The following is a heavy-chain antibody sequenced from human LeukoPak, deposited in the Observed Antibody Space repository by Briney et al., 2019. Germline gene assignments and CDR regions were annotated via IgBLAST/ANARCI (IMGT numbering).Heavy chain of an antibody. J-gene: IGHJ4*02. Sequence: GGSLRLSCAASGFTFSSYAMHWVRQAPGKGLEWVAVISYDGSNKYYADSVKGRFTISRDNSKNTLYLQMNSLRAEDTAVYYCARGSPPYDYEVCLGDYWDQGTLVTVSS. CDR2: ISYDGSNK. V-gene: IGHV3-30*04. D-gene: IGHD4-17*01. CDR3: ARGSPPYDYEVCLGDY. CDR1: GFTFSSYA.